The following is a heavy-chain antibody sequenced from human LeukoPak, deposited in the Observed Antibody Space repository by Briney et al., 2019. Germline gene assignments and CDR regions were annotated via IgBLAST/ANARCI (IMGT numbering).Heavy chain of an antibody. CDR1: GGTFSSYT. J-gene: IGHJ3*02. CDR3: ARDRDDGSGRLTDAFDI. CDR2: IIPIFDTA. Sequence: SVKVSCKASGGTFSSYTFSWVRQAPGQGPEWMGGIIPIFDTANYAQKFQGRVTITADESTSTTYMELSSLRSEDTAVYYCARDRDDGSGRLTDAFDIWGQGTMVTVSS. D-gene: IGHD3-10*01. V-gene: IGHV1-69*01.